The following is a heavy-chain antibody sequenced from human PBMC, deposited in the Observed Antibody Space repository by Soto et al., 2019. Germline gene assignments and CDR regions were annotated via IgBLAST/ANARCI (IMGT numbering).Heavy chain of an antibody. Sequence: PSETLSLTCTVSGGSISSGGYYWSWIRQHPGKGLEWIGYIYYSGSTNYNPSLKSRVTISVDTSKNQFSLKLSSVTAADTAVYYCARVLSYCSSTSCYEGLDYWGQGTLVTVSS. CDR1: GGSISSGGYY. V-gene: IGHV4-61*08. CDR3: ARVLSYCSSTSCYEGLDY. CDR2: IYYSGST. J-gene: IGHJ4*02. D-gene: IGHD2-2*01.